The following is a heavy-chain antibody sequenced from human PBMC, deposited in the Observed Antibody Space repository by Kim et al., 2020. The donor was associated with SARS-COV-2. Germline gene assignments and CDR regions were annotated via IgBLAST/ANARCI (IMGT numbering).Heavy chain of an antibody. CDR2: IKQDGSEK. J-gene: IGHJ4*02. CDR1: GFTFSSYW. CDR3: AVSRTFDS. Sequence: GGSLRLSCVASGFTFSSYWMSWVRQAPGKGLEWVANIKQDGSEKHYVDSVKGRFTVSRDNAQNSLYLQMNGLRDEDKAVYYCAVSRTFDSLGRGTLVTVS. V-gene: IGHV3-7*01.